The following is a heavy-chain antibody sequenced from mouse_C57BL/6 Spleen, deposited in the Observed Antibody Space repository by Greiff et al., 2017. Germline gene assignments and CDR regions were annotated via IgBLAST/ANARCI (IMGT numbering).Heavy chain of an antibody. J-gene: IGHJ4*01. Sequence: QVQLKQPGAELVRPGTSVKLSCKASGYTFTSYWMHWVKQRPGQGLEWIGVIDPSDSYTNYNQKFKGKATLTVDTSSSTAYMQLSSLTSEDSAVYYCARGTRAMDYWGQGTSVTVSS. CDR2: IDPSDSYT. CDR1: GYTFTSYW. CDR3: ARGTRAMDY. V-gene: IGHV1-59*01. D-gene: IGHD2-14*01.